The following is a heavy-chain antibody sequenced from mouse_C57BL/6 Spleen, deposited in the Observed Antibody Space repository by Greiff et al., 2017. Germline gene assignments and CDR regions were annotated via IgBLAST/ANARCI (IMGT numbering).Heavy chain of an antibody. D-gene: IGHD1-1*01. Sequence: QVQLKESGAELARPGASVKLSCKASGYTFTSYGISWVKQRTGQGLEWIGEIYPRSGNTYYNEKFKGKATLTADKSSSTAYMELRSLTSEDSAVYFCARDTTVVAPFDYWGQGTTLTVSS. CDR2: IYPRSGNT. CDR3: ARDTTVVAPFDY. V-gene: IGHV1-81*01. J-gene: IGHJ2*01. CDR1: GYTFTSYG.